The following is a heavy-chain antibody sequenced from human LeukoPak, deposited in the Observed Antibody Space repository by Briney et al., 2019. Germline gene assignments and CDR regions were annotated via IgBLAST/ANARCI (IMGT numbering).Heavy chain of an antibody. J-gene: IGHJ4*02. Sequence: GGSLRLSSAASGFTFSSYEMNWVRQAPGKGLEWVSYISSSGSTIYYADSVKGRFTISRDNAKNSLYLQMNSLRAEDTAVYYCARDRYYDILTGYLDYWGQGTLVTVSS. CDR1: GFTFSSYE. D-gene: IGHD3-9*01. CDR2: ISSSGSTI. V-gene: IGHV3-48*03. CDR3: ARDRYYDILTGYLDY.